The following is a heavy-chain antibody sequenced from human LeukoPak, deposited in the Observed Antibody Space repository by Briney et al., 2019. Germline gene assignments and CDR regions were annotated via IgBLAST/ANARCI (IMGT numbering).Heavy chain of an antibody. V-gene: IGHV4-39*07. CDR1: GGSISSSSYY. Sequence: SETLSLTCTVSGGSISSSSYYWGWIRQPPGKGLEWIGSIYYSGSTYYNPSLKSRVTISVDTSKNQFSLKLSSVTAADTAVYYCARGVIAAAGWDDSAEYFQHWGQGTLVTVSS. J-gene: IGHJ1*01. CDR2: IYYSGST. D-gene: IGHD6-13*01. CDR3: ARGVIAAAGWDDSAEYFQH.